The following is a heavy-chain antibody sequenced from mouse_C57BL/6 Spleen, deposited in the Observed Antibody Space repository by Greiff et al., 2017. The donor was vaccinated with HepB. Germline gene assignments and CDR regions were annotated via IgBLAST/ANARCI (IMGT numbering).Heavy chain of an antibody. D-gene: IGHD1-1*01. CDR1: GFTFSSYA. CDR3: ARRGGSSPYYFDY. J-gene: IGHJ2*01. Sequence: EVMLVESGGGLVKPGGSLKLSCAASGFTFSSYAMSWVRQTPEKRLEWVATISDGGSYTYYPDKVKGRFTISRDNAKNNRYLQMSHLKYEDTAMYYCARRGGSSPYYFDYWGQGTTLTVSS. CDR2: ISDGGSYT. V-gene: IGHV5-4*03.